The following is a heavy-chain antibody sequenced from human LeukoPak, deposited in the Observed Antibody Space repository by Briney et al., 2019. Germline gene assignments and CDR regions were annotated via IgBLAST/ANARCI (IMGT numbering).Heavy chain of an antibody. D-gene: IGHD2-15*01. CDR2: INTSGST. Sequence: SETLSLTCTVSAGSISSGYYHWSWIRQPAGKGLEWIGRINTSGSTNYNPSLKSRVTISVDTSKNQFSLKLSSVTAADTAVYYCARGRYFSGTHCYYHAAFDIWGQGTMVTVSS. V-gene: IGHV4-61*02. CDR3: ARGRYFSGTHCYYHAAFDI. J-gene: IGHJ3*02. CDR1: AGSISSGYYH.